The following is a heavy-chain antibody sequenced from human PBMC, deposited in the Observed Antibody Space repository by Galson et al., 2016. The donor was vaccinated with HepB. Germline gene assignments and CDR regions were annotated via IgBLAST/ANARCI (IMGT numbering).Heavy chain of an antibody. D-gene: IGHD2-21*01. CDR3: ARGTWHLVVDAHNDNWLDP. CDR2: ISAYNGKT. V-gene: IGHV1-18*01. CDR1: GYTFKSYS. Sequence: SVKVSCKASGYTFKSYSITWVRQAPGQGLEWMGWISAYNGKTNYAQKFQGRVTMTSDTSTSTAYMELRSLRSDDTAIYYCARGTWHLVVDAHNDNWLDPWGQGSLVAVSS. J-gene: IGHJ5*02.